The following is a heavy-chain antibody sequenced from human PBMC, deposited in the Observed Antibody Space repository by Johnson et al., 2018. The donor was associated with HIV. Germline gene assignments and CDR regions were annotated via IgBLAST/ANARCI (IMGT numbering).Heavy chain of an antibody. CDR3: AKDWDVVVTADDAFDM. CDR2: IYSGGNT. J-gene: IGHJ3*02. CDR1: GFTVMSNY. V-gene: IGHV3-66*02. D-gene: IGHD2-21*02. Sequence: VQLVESGGGLVQPGGSLRLSCAVSGFTVMSNYMSWVRLSPGRGLEWVSVIYSGGNTYYADSVKGRFTISRDNSRTTLYLQMNSLRAEDTAVYYCAKDWDVVVTADDAFDMWGQGTMVSVSS.